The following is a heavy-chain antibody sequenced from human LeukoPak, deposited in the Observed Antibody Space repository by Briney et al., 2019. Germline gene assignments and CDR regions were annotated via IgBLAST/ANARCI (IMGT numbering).Heavy chain of an antibody. CDR1: GFTFSSYA. J-gene: IGHJ3*02. CDR3: AMKWELHALDI. V-gene: IGHV3-23*05. D-gene: IGHD1-26*01. CDR2: ITGSGSST. Sequence: GGSLRLPCGASGFTFSSYAMTWVRQAPGKGLEWVSAITGSGSSTYYADSVKGRFTISRDNSKSTLYLQMNNLRAEDTAVYYCAMKWELHALDIWGQGTVVTVSS.